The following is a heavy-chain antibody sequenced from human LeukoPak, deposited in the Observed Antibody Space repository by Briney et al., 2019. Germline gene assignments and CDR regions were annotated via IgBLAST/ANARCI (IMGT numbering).Heavy chain of an antibody. CDR2: IKQDGSEK. J-gene: IGHJ4*02. Sequence: GGSLRLSCAASGFTFSSYWMSWVRQAPGKGLEWVANIKQDGSEKYYVDSVKGRFTISRDNAKNSLYLQMNSLRAEDTAVYYCARDRPSSGCYGFDYWGQGTLVTVSS. CDR1: GFTFSSYW. V-gene: IGHV3-7*01. CDR3: ARDRPSSGCYGFDY. D-gene: IGHD6-19*01.